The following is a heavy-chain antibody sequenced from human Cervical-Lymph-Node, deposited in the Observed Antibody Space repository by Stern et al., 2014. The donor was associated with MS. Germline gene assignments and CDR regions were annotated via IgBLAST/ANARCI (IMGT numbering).Heavy chain of an antibody. CDR3: ANTRDRRYSSGWFDY. J-gene: IGHJ4*02. V-gene: IGHV3-23*01. Sequence: EVQLLESGGGLVQPGGSLRLSCAASGFTFSSYAMSWVRQAPGKGLEWVSAISGSGGSTYYADSVKGRFTISRDNSKNTLYLQMNSLRAEDTAVYYCANTRDRRYSSGWFDYWGQGTLVTVSS. D-gene: IGHD6-19*01. CDR1: GFTFSSYA. CDR2: ISGSGGST.